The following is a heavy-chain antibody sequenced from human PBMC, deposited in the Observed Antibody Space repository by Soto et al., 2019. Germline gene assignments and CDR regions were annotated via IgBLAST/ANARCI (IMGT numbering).Heavy chain of an antibody. J-gene: IGHJ4*02. CDR2: INDGGTYT. Sequence: GGSLRLSCAASGFTFSMYWMHWVRQVPGKGPEWVSRINDGGTYTNYADSVKGRFTISRDSAKNILYLQMNDLRTEDTAVYYCTRGPRATSTGTGAFWGQGTLVTVSS. CDR3: TRGPRATSTGTGAF. V-gene: IGHV3-74*01. D-gene: IGHD1-1*01. CDR1: GFTFSMYW.